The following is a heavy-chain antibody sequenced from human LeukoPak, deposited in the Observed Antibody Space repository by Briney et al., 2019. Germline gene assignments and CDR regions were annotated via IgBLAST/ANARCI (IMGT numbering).Heavy chain of an antibody. D-gene: IGHD5-18*01. CDR3: AREDHEDTAMPN. J-gene: IGHJ4*02. CDR1: GGSISSYY. CDR2: IYYSGST. V-gene: IGHV4-59*01. Sequence: SETLSLTCTVSGGSISSYYWSWIRQPPGKGLEWIGYIYYSGSTNYNPSLKSRVTISVDTSKNQFSLKLSSVTAADTAVYYCAREDHEDTAMPNWGQGTLVTVSS.